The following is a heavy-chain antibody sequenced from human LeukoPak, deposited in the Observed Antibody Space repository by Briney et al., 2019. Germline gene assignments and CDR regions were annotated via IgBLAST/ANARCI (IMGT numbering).Heavy chain of an antibody. CDR1: GFTFSSYA. Sequence: GGPLRLSCAASGFTFSSYAMHWVRQAPGKGLEWVAVISYDGSNKYYADSVKGRFTISRDNSKNTLYLQMNSLRAEDTAVYYCARVVGATDYWGQGTLVTVSS. V-gene: IGHV3-30*01. CDR2: ISYDGSNK. CDR3: ARVVGATDY. D-gene: IGHD1-26*01. J-gene: IGHJ4*02.